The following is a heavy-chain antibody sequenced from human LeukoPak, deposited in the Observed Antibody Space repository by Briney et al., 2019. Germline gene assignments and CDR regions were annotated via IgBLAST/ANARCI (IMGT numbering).Heavy chain of an antibody. CDR2: FDPERGET. V-gene: IGHV1-24*01. CDR1: VHSLTKFT. J-gene: IGHJ4*02. CDR3: ATGSIVYDF. Sequence: GASVKVSCKVSVHSLTKFTMEWVRQAPGKGLEWMGGFDPERGETIHAQKFQGRFTMTEDTSTDTAYMELNSLTSEDTAVYYCATGSIVYDFWGQGTLVTVSS. D-gene: IGHD1-26*01.